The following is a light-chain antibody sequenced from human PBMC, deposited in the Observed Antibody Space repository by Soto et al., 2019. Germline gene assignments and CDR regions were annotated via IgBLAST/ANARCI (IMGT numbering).Light chain of an antibody. V-gene: IGLV2-11*01. CDR1: SSDVGGNNY. J-gene: IGLJ2*01. CDR3: CSYAGTDVV. CDR2: DVS. Sequence: QSALTQPRSVSGSPGQSVTISCTGTSSDVGGNNYVSLYQQHPGKAPKLMIYDVSKRPSGVPDRFSGSKSGNTASLSISGLQAEDEADYYCCSYAGTDVVFGGGTKVTVL.